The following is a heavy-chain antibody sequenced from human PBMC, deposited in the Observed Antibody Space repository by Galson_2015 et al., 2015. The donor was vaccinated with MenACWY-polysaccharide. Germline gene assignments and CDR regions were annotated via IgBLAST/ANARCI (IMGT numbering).Heavy chain of an antibody. D-gene: IGHD4-23*01. J-gene: IGHJ4*02. V-gene: IGHV3-48*03. CDR2: ISSSGSTI. CDR3: AREAGGNSPFDY. Sequence: SLRLSCAASGFTFSSYDMNWVRQAPGKGLEWVSYISSSGSTIYYADSVKGRFTISRDNAKNSLYLQMNSLRAEDTAVYYCAREAGGNSPFDYWGQGTLVTVSS. CDR1: GFTFSSYD.